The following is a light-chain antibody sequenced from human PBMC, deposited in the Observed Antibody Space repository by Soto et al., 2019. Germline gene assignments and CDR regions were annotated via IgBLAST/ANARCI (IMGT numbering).Light chain of an antibody. CDR3: QHYGLPPWT. CDR1: QRVSNNY. CDR2: GAY. V-gene: IGKV3-20*01. J-gene: IGKJ1*01. Sequence: EIVLTQSPGTLSLSPGERATLSCRASQRVSNNYLAWYQQKPGQAPRLLIFGAYNRAAGIPDRFIGSGSGTDFSLTISRLESEDAAVYHCQHYGLPPWTFGQGTKVEIK.